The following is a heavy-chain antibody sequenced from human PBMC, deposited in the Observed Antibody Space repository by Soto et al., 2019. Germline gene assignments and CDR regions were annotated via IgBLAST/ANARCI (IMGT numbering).Heavy chain of an antibody. CDR2: IHSSGTT. J-gene: IGHJ4*02. CDR3: AGGGGSWRHTFDY. D-gene: IGHD1-26*01. V-gene: IGHV4-59*08. CDR1: GGSIGIYN. Sequence: SETLSLTCTVSGGSIGIYNWNWIRQPPGERLEWIGYIHSSGTTTYNPSLKRRVTISVDPSKNLFTLTLSPVTAAHTAVYYCAGGGGSWRHTFDYWGKGTLVTVSS.